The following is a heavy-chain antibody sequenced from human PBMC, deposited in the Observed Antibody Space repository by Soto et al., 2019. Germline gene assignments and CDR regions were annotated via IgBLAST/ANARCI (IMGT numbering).Heavy chain of an antibody. CDR2: IYYSGST. Sequence: SETLSLTCTVSGGSISSYYWRWIRQPPGKGLEWIGYIYYSGSTNYNPSLKSLVTISVDTSKNQFSLKLSSVTAADTAVYYCARVSKYCSSTSCQGYYYYGMDVWGQGTTVTVSS. J-gene: IGHJ6*02. D-gene: IGHD2-2*01. CDR1: GGSISSYY. CDR3: ARVSKYCSSTSCQGYYYYGMDV. V-gene: IGHV4-59*01.